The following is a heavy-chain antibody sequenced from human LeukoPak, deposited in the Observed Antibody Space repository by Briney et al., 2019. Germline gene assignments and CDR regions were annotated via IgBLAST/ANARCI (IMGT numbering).Heavy chain of an antibody. CDR1: GFSFSSYG. J-gene: IGHJ4*02. CDR3: AKSRDFDSVVVTAFDY. CDR2: ISGGGVTT. V-gene: IGHV3-23*01. Sequence: GGSLRLSCAASGFSFSSYGMSWVRQAPGKGLEWVSAISGGGVTTYYADSVKGRFTFSRDNSKNTLYLQMNSLRDEDTAVYYCAKSRDFDSVVVTAFDYWGQGTLVTVSS. D-gene: IGHD2-21*02.